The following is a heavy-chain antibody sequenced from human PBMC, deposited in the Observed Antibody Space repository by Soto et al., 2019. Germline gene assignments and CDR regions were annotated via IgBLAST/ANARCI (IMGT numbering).Heavy chain of an antibody. CDR3: ASQKADYYGSGKDY. V-gene: IGHV4-39*01. J-gene: IGHJ4*02. Sequence: QLQLQESGPGLVKPSETLSLTCTVSGGSISSSSYYWGWIRQPPGKGLEWIASIYYSGSTYYNPPLKGGVTVSVDTSKNQFALKLSSVTAADTAVYYCASQKADYYGSGKDYWGQGTLVTVSS. D-gene: IGHD3-10*01. CDR1: GGSISSSSYY. CDR2: IYYSGST.